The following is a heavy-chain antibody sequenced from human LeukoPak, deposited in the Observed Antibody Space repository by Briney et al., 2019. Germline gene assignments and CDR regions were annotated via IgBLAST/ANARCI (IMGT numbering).Heavy chain of an antibody. CDR1: GGSISSYY. CDR3: ARKDPGYSGYSDFDY. V-gene: IGHV4-59*08. J-gene: IGHJ4*02. D-gene: IGHD5-12*01. CDR2: IYYSGYT. Sequence: SETLSLTCTVSGGSISSYYWSWIRQPPGKGLEWIGYIYYSGYTNYNPSLKSRVTISVDTSKNQFSLKLSSVTAADTAIYYCARKDPGYSGYSDFDYWGQGTLVTVSS.